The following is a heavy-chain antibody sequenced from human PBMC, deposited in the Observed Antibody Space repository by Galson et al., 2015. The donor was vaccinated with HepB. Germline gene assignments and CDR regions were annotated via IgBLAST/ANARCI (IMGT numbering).Heavy chain of an antibody. D-gene: IGHD2-15*01. CDR1: GFTFSNYA. Sequence: SLRLSCAASGFTFSNYAMGWVRQAPGKGLEWVSTISGSGGSTYYPDSVKGRFTVSRDNSKNTLYLQMNSLRAEDTAVYYCAKGCGGTCYSDFDYWGQGTLVTVSS. CDR2: ISGSGGST. V-gene: IGHV3-23*01. J-gene: IGHJ4*02. CDR3: AKGCGGTCYSDFDY.